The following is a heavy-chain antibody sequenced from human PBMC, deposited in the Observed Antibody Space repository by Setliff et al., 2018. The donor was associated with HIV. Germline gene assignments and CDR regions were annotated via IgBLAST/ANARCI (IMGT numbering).Heavy chain of an antibody. Sequence: SETLSLTCSVSGGSISSSAYYWGWIRQPPGKGLEWIGNIYYSGTTYYNPSLKSRVTISVDTSKNQYSVRLSSVTAADTAFYYCARMWRWGGPESYYFDSWGRVTLVTVSS. D-gene: IGHD2-21*01. J-gene: IGHJ4*01. V-gene: IGHV4-39*01. CDR1: GGSISSSAYY. CDR3: ARMWRWGGPESYYFDS. CDR2: IYYSGTT.